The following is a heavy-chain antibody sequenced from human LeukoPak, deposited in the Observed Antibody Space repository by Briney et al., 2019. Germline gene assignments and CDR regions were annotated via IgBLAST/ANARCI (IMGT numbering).Heavy chain of an antibody. J-gene: IGHJ4*02. D-gene: IGHD3-22*01. V-gene: IGHV4-34*01. CDR1: GGSFSGYY. CDR2: INHSGST. Sequence: PSETLSLTCAVYGGSFSGYYWSWIRQPPGKGLEWIGEINHSGSTNYNPSLKSRVTTSVDTSKNQLSLELTSVTAADTAEYYCARRVAGSGYRDFWGQGTLVTVSS. CDR3: ARRVAGSGYRDF.